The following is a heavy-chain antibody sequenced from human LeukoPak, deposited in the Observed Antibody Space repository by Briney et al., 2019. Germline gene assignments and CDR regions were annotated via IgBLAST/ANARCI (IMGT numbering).Heavy chain of an antibody. Sequence: PGGSLRLSCAASGFTFSTSGMHWVRQSPGKGLDWVAFIRNDGTKKNYADSVKGRFTISRDNAKNSLYLQMNSLRAEDMALYYCAKAFDIWGQGTMVTVSS. CDR3: AKAFDI. CDR2: IRNDGTKK. V-gene: IGHV3-30*02. CDR1: GFTFSTSG. J-gene: IGHJ3*02.